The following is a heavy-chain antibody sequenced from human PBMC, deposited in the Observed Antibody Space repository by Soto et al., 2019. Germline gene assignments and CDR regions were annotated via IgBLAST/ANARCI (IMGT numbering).Heavy chain of an antibody. Sequence: PSETLSLTCTVSGGSISSYYWSWIRQPPGKGLEWIGYIYYSGNTNYNPSLKSRVTISVDTSKNQFSLKLSSVTAADTAVYYCARQSGYDPSGLDYWGQGTLVTVSS. CDR1: GGSISSYY. CDR2: IYYSGNT. CDR3: ARQSGYDPSGLDY. D-gene: IGHD5-12*01. J-gene: IGHJ4*02. V-gene: IGHV4-59*08.